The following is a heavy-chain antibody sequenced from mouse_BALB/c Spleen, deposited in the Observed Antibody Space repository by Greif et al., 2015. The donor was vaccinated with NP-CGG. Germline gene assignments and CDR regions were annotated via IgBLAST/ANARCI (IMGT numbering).Heavy chain of an antibody. D-gene: IGHD1-1*01. CDR2: IYPGDGDT. Sequence: QVQLQQSGAELAGPGASVKLSCKASGYTFTSYWMQWVKQRPGQGLEWIGAIYPGDGDTRYTQKFKGKATLTADKSSSTAYMQLSSLASEDSAVYYCGRGRTTVVEDGAMDYWGQGTSVTVSS. J-gene: IGHJ4*01. CDR1: GYTFTSYW. V-gene: IGHV1-87*01. CDR3: GRGRTTVVEDGAMDY.